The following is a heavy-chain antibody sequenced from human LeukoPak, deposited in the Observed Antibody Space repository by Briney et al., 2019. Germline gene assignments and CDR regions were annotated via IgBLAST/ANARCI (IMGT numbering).Heavy chain of an antibody. D-gene: IGHD3-10*01. CDR1: GFTFSGFS. J-gene: IGHJ4*02. Sequence: GGSLRLSCAASGFTFSGFSMSWVRQSPTKGLEWVANIKQAGSERYYVDSVKGRFTISRDNAKNSLSLQMNNLRVEDTAVYYCARAGSHWHYVYWGQGTVVTVSS. V-gene: IGHV3-7*01. CDR3: ARAGSHWHYVY. CDR2: IKQAGSER.